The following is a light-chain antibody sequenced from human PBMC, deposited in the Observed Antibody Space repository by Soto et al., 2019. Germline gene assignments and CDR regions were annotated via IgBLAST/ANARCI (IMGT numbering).Light chain of an antibody. V-gene: IGKV1-39*01. Sequence: DIQMTQSPSSLSASVGARVTITCRASQTISGYLNWYQQKPGKAPELMXYAASYLGNGVPSRFSGSGSGTYLTLTISSLQPEDFANYYCQQSYSTPRITFGQGTRLEIK. CDR3: QQSYSTPRIT. CDR1: QTISGY. CDR2: AAS. J-gene: IGKJ5*01.